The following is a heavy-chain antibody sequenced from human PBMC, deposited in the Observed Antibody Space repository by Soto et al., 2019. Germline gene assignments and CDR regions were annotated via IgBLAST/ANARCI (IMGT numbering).Heavy chain of an antibody. Sequence: QVQLQESGPGLVKPSETLSLTCTVSGGSISSSYWSWIRQPPGKGLEWIGYVYFSGSTNYNPSLKGRLTLSMDTSKNQFSLKLTSVTAADTAVYYCASVADSSSSGGWFDPWGQGTLVSVSS. CDR2: VYFSGST. CDR3: ASVADSSSSGGWFDP. CDR1: GGSISSSY. J-gene: IGHJ5*02. V-gene: IGHV4-59*01. D-gene: IGHD6-6*01.